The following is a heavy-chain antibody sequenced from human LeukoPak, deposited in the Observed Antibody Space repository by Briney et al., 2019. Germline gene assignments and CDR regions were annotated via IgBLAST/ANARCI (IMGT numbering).Heavy chain of an antibody. CDR2: INYSGRT. D-gene: IGHD3-9*01. Sequence: SETLSLTCTVSGGSITSYYWSWIRQPPGKGLEWIGYINYSGRTNYNPSLKSRVTISVDRSKNQFSLKLSSVTAADTAVYYCASLKVWFDPWGQGTLVTVSS. J-gene: IGHJ5*02. CDR3: ASLKVWFDP. CDR1: GGSITSYY. V-gene: IGHV4-59*12.